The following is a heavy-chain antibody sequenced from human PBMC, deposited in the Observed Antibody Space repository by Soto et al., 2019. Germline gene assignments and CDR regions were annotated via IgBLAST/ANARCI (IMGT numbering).Heavy chain of an antibody. CDR3: AKTGSVVDPYYDFWSGPSRYYYYYGMDV. CDR1: GFTFSSYA. Sequence: EVQLLESGGGLVQPGGSLRLSCAASGFTFSSYAMSWVRQAPGKGLEWVSAISGSGGSTYYADSVKGRFTISRDNSKNTLYLQMNSLRAEDTAVYYCAKTGSVVDPYYDFWSGPSRYYYYYGMDVWGQGTTVTVSS. J-gene: IGHJ6*02. V-gene: IGHV3-23*01. CDR2: ISGSGGST. D-gene: IGHD3-3*01.